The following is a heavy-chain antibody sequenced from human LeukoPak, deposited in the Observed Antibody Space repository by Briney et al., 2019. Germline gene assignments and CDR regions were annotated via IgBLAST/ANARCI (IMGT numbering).Heavy chain of an antibody. V-gene: IGHV1-18*01. J-gene: IGHJ4*02. Sequence: ASVKVSCKASGFTFTTYGVSWVRQAPGQGLEWMGWISAYNGNTNYAQKLQGRVTMTTDTSTSTAYMELRSLRSDDTAFYYCARVAAPTYYFDYWGQGTLVTVSS. CDR3: ARVAAPTYYFDY. CDR2: ISAYNGNT. D-gene: IGHD2-15*01. CDR1: GFTFTTYG.